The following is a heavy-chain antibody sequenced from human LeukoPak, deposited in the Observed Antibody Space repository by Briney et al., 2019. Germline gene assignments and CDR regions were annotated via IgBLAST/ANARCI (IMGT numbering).Heavy chain of an antibody. D-gene: IGHD6-19*01. Sequence: GGSLRLSCAASGFTFSTYDFHWVRHATGKGLEWVSSIGKGGETFYSVSAKGRFTISRENAKNSLYLQMNSLRAGDTAMYHCVRGAPSGFDYWGQGTLVTVSS. CDR2: IGKGGET. CDR3: VRGAPSGFDY. J-gene: IGHJ4*02. V-gene: IGHV3-13*01. CDR1: GFTFSTYD.